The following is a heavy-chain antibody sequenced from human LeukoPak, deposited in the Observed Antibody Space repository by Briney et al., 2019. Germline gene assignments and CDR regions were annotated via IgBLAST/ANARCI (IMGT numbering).Heavy chain of an antibody. D-gene: IGHD6-6*01. CDR2: IRGSGGNT. CDR1: GFTFSSYA. CDR3: AKDSYSSSAVTFDY. J-gene: IGHJ4*02. Sequence: GGSLRLSCAASGFTFSSYAMSWVRQAPGKGLEWVSAIRGSGGNTYYADSVKGRFTISRDNSKNTLCLQMNSLRAEDTAVYYCAKDSYSSSAVTFDYWGQGTLVTVSS. V-gene: IGHV3-23*01.